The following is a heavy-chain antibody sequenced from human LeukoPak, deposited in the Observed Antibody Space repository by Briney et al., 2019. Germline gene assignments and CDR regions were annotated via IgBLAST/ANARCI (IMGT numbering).Heavy chain of an antibody. D-gene: IGHD4-11*01. CDR1: VFTFSSYS. V-gene: IGHV3-21*01. J-gene: IGHJ3*02. Sequence: GGSLRLSCAASVFTFSSYSMNCVRQAPGKGVEWVSSISSSSSYIYYAASVKGRFTISRDNAKNSLYLQMNSLRAEDTAVYYCASSDYDAFDIWGQGTMVTVSS. CDR2: ISSSSSYI. CDR3: ASSDYDAFDI.